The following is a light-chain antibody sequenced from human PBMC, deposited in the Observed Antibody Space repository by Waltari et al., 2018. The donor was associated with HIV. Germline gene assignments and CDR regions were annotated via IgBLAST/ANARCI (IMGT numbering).Light chain of an antibody. CDR3: QAWDSSTGV. CDR2: QDG. V-gene: IGLV3-1*01. Sequence: SYDLTQQPSVSVSPGQTAIITCSAEKLVNNFISWYQQKPGQSPMLVIYQDGKRPSGIPGRCPGANAGNTATLTISGTQAIYEADYYWQAWDSSTGVFGSGTKVSVL. J-gene: IGLJ1*01. CDR1: KLVNNF.